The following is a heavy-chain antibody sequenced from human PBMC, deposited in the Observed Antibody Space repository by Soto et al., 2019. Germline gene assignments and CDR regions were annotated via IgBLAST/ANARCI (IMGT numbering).Heavy chain of an antibody. J-gene: IGHJ6*02. Sequence: SETLYLTCTVSGGSISGYYWSWIRQPPGKGLEWIGYMYNTGRTVYNPSLKSRDNKSVETSKNQFSLKLNSVTAADTAVYYCARDLWGYCGTDCYPLDVWGQGTTVTVS. D-gene: IGHD2-21*02. CDR3: ARDLWGYCGTDCYPLDV. V-gene: IGHV4-59*01. CDR2: MYNTGRT. CDR1: GGSISGYY.